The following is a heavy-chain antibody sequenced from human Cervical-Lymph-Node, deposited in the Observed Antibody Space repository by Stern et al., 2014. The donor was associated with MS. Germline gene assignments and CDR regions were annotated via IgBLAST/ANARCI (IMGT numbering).Heavy chain of an antibody. Sequence: VQLVQSGAEVKKPGSSVQVSCKASGGTFSSYPINWVRQTPGQGLEWMGGIIPILGTAIYAQKFHVRITITADESTNTAYMDLNSLRSDDTAVYYCARPTVGGRGAMAGTGFDYWGQGTMVTVSS. J-gene: IGHJ4*02. D-gene: IGHD6-19*01. CDR3: ARPTVGGRGAMAGTGFDY. V-gene: IGHV1-69*01. CDR1: GGTFSSYP. CDR2: IIPILGTA.